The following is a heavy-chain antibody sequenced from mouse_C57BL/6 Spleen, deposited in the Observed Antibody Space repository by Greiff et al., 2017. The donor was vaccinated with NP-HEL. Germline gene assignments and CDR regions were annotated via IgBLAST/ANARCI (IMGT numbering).Heavy chain of an antibody. CDR1: GFNIKDYY. CDR2: IDPEDGDT. D-gene: IGHD2-2*01. CDR3: TTSTMVTTRPYFDY. J-gene: IGHJ2*01. V-gene: IGHV14-1*01. Sequence: EVQLQQSGAELVRPGASVKLSCTASGFNIKDYYMHWVKQRPEQGLEWIGRIDPEDGDTEYAPKFQGKATMTADTSSNTAYLQLSSLTSEDTAVYYCTTSTMVTTRPYFDYWGQGTTLTVSS.